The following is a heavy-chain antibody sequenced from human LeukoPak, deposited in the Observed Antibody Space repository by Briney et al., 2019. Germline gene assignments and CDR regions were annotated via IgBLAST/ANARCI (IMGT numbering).Heavy chain of an antibody. Sequence: ASVKVSCKATGSTFTSYGFNWVRQANAPGHEWMGWMNRNSGNTGYAQKFQGRVTMTRNTSISTAYMELSSLRSEDTAVYYCARRNRCSSTSCYDFDYWGQGTLVTVSS. J-gene: IGHJ4*02. CDR3: ARRNRCSSTSCYDFDY. CDR1: GSTFTSYG. D-gene: IGHD2-2*01. V-gene: IGHV1-8*01. CDR2: MNRNSGNT.